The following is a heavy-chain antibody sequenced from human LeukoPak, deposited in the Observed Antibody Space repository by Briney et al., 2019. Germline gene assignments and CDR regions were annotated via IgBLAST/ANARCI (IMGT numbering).Heavy chain of an antibody. Sequence: ASVKVSCKASGYTFTIYGISWVRQAPGQGLEWMGWISAYNGNTNYAQKLQGRVTMTTDTSTSTAYMELRSLRSDDTAVYYCARLGGAAGSNAEYFQHWGQGTLVTVSS. CDR2: ISAYNGNT. CDR3: ARLGGAAGSNAEYFQH. D-gene: IGHD6-13*01. J-gene: IGHJ1*01. V-gene: IGHV1-18*01. CDR1: GYTFTIYG.